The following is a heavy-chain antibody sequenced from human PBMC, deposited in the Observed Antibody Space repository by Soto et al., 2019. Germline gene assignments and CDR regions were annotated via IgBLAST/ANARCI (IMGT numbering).Heavy chain of an antibody. CDR2: ISTYSGDT. D-gene: IGHD5-12*01. CDR3: ARHHGPTTSDNGLDH. CDR1: GYTFFTYD. V-gene: IGHV1-18*01. Sequence: QVHLVQSGVEVKTPGASVKVSCPASGYTFFTYDISWVRQAPGQGLEWMGWISTYSGDTKDAQKFQGRVTMTAVTSTATGYLELRSLRSDDTAVYYCARHHGPTTSDNGLDHWGQGTLVTVSS. J-gene: IGHJ5*02.